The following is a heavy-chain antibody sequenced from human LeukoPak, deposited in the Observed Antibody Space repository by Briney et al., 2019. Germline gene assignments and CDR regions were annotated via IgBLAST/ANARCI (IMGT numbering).Heavy chain of an antibody. CDR2: IYTSGST. Sequence: SETLSLTCTVSGGSISSYYWSWIRQPAGKGLEWIGRIYTSGSTNYNPSLKSRVTMSVDTSKNQFPLKLSSVTAADTAVYYCARVVIVPAAMSWWFDPWGQGTLVTVSS. CDR3: ARVVIVPAAMSWWFDP. V-gene: IGHV4-4*07. D-gene: IGHD2-2*01. J-gene: IGHJ5*02. CDR1: GGSISSYY.